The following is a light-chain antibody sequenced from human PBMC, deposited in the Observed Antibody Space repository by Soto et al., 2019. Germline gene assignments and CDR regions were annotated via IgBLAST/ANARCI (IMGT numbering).Light chain of an antibody. CDR2: AIS. CDR3: LQSDTTPWT. J-gene: IGKJ1*01. V-gene: IGKV1-39*01. Sequence: DIQMTQSPSTLSASVGDRVIITCRSSQTITNYLSWYQQKPGKAPKVLIYAISTLQSGVPSRFRGSGSGTEFTLAISSLQPEDFATYYCLQSDTTPWTFGQGTQVEIK. CDR1: QTITNY.